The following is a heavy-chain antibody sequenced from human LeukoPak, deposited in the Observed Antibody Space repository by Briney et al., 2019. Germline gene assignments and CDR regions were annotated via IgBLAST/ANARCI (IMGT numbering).Heavy chain of an antibody. CDR2: MSPGSGYT. Sequence: ASVKVSCKTSGHTFTNYDINWVRQATGQGLEWLGWMSPGSGYTGYAQKFQGRVTMTRDISITTAYVELSSLRSEDTAVYYCVRGIEAGVDYWGQGTLVTVPS. D-gene: IGHD6-25*01. V-gene: IGHV1-8*02. CDR1: GHTFTNYD. CDR3: VRGIEAGVDY. J-gene: IGHJ4*02.